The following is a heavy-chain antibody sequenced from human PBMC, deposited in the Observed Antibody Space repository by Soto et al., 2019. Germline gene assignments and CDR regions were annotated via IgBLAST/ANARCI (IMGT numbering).Heavy chain of an antibody. Sequence: GGSLRLSCAASGFTFSSYAMHWVRQAPGKGLEWVAVISYDGSNKYYADSVKGRFTISRDNSKNTLYLQMNSLRAEDTAVYYCARELQLQVYFDYWGQGTLVTVSS. J-gene: IGHJ4*02. D-gene: IGHD1-1*01. V-gene: IGHV3-30-3*01. CDR1: GFTFSSYA. CDR2: ISYDGSNK. CDR3: ARELQLQVYFDY.